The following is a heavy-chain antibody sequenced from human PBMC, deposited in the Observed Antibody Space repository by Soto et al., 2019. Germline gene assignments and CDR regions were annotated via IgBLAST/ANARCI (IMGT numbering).Heavy chain of an antibody. Sequence: SETLSLTCTVSGGSISSYYWSWIRQPAGKGLEWIGRIYTSGSTNYNPSLKSRVTMSVDTSKNQFSLKLSSVTAADTAVYYCARDLKRDTRSYFDYWGQGTLVTVSS. CDR2: IYTSGST. CDR3: ARDLKRDTRSYFDY. J-gene: IGHJ4*02. CDR1: GGSISSYY. V-gene: IGHV4-4*07. D-gene: IGHD2-2*01.